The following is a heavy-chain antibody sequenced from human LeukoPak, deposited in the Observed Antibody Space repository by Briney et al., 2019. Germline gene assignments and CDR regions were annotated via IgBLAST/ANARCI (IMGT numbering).Heavy chain of an antibody. Sequence: SETLSLTCAVSGVSITGHYWNWIRQPPGMRLEWIGYTSYSRTTIYNSYFKGRATMSIDTSKNQLYLNLTSVTATDTAVYYCAKLGHSDGWYLGAFDIWGQGTTVIVSS. D-gene: IGHD6-19*01. J-gene: IGHJ3*02. V-gene: IGHV4-59*08. CDR1: GVSITGHY. CDR3: AKLGHSDGWYLGAFDI. CDR2: TSYSRTT.